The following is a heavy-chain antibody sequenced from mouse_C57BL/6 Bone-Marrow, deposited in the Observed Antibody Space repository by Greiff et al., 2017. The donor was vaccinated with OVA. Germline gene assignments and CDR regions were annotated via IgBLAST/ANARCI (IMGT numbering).Heavy chain of an antibody. CDR1: GFTFSDYY. CDR3: ASDYDGGYYAMDY. J-gene: IGHJ4*01. CDR2: INYDGSST. V-gene: IGHV5-16*01. D-gene: IGHD2-12*01. Sequence: EVMLVESEGGLVQPGSSMKLSCTASGFTFSDYYMAWVRQVPEKGLEWVANINYDGSSTYYLDSLKSRFIISRDNAKNILYLQMSSLKSEDTATYYCASDYDGGYYAMDYWGQGTSVTVSS.